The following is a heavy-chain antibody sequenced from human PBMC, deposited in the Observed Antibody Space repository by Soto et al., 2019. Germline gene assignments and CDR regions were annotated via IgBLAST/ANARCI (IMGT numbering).Heavy chain of an antibody. J-gene: IGHJ4*02. CDR1: GGSFSGYY. CDR2: INHSGST. CDR3: ARGSVVVPAAPYDY. D-gene: IGHD2-2*01. V-gene: IGHV4-34*01. Sequence: SETLSLTCAVYGGSFSGYYWSWIRQPPGKGLEWIGEINHSGSTNYNPSLKSRVTISVDTSKNQFSLKLSSVTAADTAVYYCARGSVVVPAAPYDYWGQGTLVTVSS.